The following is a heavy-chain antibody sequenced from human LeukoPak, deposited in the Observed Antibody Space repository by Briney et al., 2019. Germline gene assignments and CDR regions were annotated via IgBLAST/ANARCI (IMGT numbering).Heavy chain of an antibody. CDR3: ASLPYCSSTSCYLNAFDI. J-gene: IGHJ3*02. CDR2: IYYSGST. V-gene: IGHV4-59*01. CDR1: GGSISSYY. D-gene: IGHD2-2*01. Sequence: SETLSLTCTVSGGSISSYYWSWIRQPPGKGLEWIGYIYYSGSTNYNPSLKSRVTISVDTSKNQFSLKLSSVTAADTAVYYCASLPYCSSTSCYLNAFDIWGQGTMVTVSS.